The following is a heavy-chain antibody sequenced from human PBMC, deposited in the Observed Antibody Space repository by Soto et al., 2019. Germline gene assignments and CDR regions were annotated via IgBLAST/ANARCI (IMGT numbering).Heavy chain of an antibody. CDR1: GFTFGDSA. CDR3: GKVTPGYYTSGPGDY. CDR2: ISWDSVNI. D-gene: IGHD3-22*01. J-gene: IGHJ4*02. V-gene: IGHV3-9*01. Sequence: GGSLRLSCAASGFTFGDSAMHWVRLAPGKGLEWVSGISWDSVNIAYADSVKGRFTISRDNAKNALYLQMNSLRPEDTALNYGGKVTPGYYTSGPGDYWGRGTLVTVSS.